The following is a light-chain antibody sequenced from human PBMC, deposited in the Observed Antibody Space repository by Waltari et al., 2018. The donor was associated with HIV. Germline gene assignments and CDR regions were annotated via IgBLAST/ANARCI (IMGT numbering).Light chain of an antibody. J-gene: IGLJ2*01. CDR3: AAWDDSLSGVV. V-gene: IGLV1-47*01. CDR1: SSNIGSNY. CDR2: RNN. Sequence: QSVLTQPPSASGTPGQRVTISCSGSSSNIGSNYVYWYQQLPGTAPKLLIYRNNQRPSGVPDRFSCSKSGTSAFLAFSGLRSEDEAEYYGAAWDDSLSGVVLGGGTKLTVL.